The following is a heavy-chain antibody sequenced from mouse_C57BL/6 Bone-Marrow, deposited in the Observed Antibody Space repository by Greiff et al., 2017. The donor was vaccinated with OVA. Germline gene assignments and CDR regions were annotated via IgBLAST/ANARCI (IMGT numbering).Heavy chain of an antibody. D-gene: IGHD4-1*01. V-gene: IGHV5-9-1*02. CDR3: TRLSSWDWFAY. CDR1: GFTFSSYA. J-gene: IGHJ3*01. Sequence: EVKVVESGEGLVKPGGSLKLSCAASGFTFSSYAMSWVRQTPEKRLEWVAYISSGGDYIYYADTVKGRFTISRDNARNTLYLQMSSLKSEDTAMYYCTRLSSWDWFAYWGQGTLVTVSA. CDR2: ISSGGDYI.